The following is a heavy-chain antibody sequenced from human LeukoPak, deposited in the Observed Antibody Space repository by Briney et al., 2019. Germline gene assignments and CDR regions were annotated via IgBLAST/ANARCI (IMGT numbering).Heavy chain of an antibody. J-gene: IGHJ6*02. V-gene: IGHV3-23*01. D-gene: IGHD5-24*01. Sequence: GGSLRLSCAASGFTFSSYAMSWVRQASGKGLEWVSAISGSGGSTYYADSVKGRFTISRDNSKNTLYLQMNSLRAEDTAVYYCAKRGDGYNFVGYYYYGMDVWGQGTTVTVSS. CDR1: GFTFSSYA. CDR3: AKRGDGYNFVGYYYYGMDV. CDR2: ISGSGGST.